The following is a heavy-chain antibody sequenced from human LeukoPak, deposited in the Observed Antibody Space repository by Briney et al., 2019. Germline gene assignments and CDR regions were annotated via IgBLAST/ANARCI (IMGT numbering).Heavy chain of an antibody. CDR2: ICPGDSDT. CDR3: ARLVNTVMPLGY. Sequence: GESLKISRKGSGYSFTNYWLGWVRQVPGKGLELMGIICPGDSDTRYRPSFQGQITISADKSISTAYLQWSSLRASDTAMYYCARLVNTVMPLGYWGQETLVTVSS. D-gene: IGHD5-18*01. CDR1: GYSFTNYW. V-gene: IGHV5-51*01. J-gene: IGHJ4*02.